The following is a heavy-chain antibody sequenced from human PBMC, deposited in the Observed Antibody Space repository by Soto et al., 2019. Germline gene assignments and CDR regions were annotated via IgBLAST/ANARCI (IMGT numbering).Heavy chain of an antibody. CDR3: ARRYGGTFDY. V-gene: IGHV4-59*08. J-gene: IGHJ4*02. CDR2: IYYSGST. Sequence: QVQLQESGPGLVKPSETLSLTCTVSGGSISSYYWSWIRQPPGKGLEWIGYIYYSGSTNYNPSFKSRVTISVDTSKNQFSLKLSSVTAADTAVYYCARRYGGTFDYRGQGTLVTVSS. D-gene: IGHD2-15*01. CDR1: GGSISSYY.